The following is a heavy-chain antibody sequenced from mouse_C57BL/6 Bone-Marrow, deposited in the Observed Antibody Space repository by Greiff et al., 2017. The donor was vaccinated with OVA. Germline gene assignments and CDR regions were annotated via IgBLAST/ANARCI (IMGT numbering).Heavy chain of an antibody. CDR2: IYPGNSDT. V-gene: IGHV1-5*01. J-gene: IGHJ1*03. Sequence: VQLQQSGTVLARPGASVKMSCKTSGYTFTSYWMHWVKQRPGQGLEWIGAIYPGNSDTSYNQKFKGKAKLTAVTSASTAYMELSSLTNEDSAVEYCTRDGCDDWYFDVWGTGTTVTVSS. D-gene: IGHD2-2*01. CDR1: GYTFTSYW. CDR3: TRDGCDDWYFDV.